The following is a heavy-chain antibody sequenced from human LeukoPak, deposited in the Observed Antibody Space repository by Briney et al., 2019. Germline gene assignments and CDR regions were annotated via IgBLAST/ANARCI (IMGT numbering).Heavy chain of an antibody. CDR3: ARGVKPTPHIVVVTAVDY. CDR2: INPNSGGT. CDR1: GYTFTGYY. V-gene: IGHV1-2*02. J-gene: IGHJ4*02. D-gene: IGHD2-21*02. Sequence: ASVKVSCKASGYTFTGYYMHWVRQAPGQGPEWMGWINPNSGGTNYAQKFQGRVTMTRDTSISTAYMELSRLRSDDTAVYYCARGVKPTPHIVVVTAVDYWGQGTLVTVSS.